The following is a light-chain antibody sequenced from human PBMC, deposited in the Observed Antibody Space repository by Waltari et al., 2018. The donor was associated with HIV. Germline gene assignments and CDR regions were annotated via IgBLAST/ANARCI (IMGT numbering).Light chain of an antibody. J-gene: IGLJ3*02. CDR1: SSNIGSNS. CDR2: TND. Sequence: SVLTQPPSASGTPGQRVTISCSGDSSNIGSNSVYWYQPLPGTAPKLLIYTNDQRPSGVPDRFSGSNSGTSASLAISGLRSEDEADYYCATWDDDLSTWLFGGGTKLTVL. CDR3: ATWDDDLSTWL. V-gene: IGLV1-47*01.